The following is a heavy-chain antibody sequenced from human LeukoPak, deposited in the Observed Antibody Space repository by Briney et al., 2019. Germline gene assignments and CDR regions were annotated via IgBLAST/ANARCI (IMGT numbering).Heavy chain of an antibody. Sequence: PGGSLRLSCATSGFTFSRSNMNWVRQAPGKGLEWISYISSSSSSIYYADSVKGRFTISRDNAKNSLYLQMNSLRAEDTAVYYCARDAYHYGMDVWGQGTTVTVSS. CDR2: ISSSSSSI. CDR3: ARDAYHYGMDV. V-gene: IGHV3-21*05. CDR1: GFTFSRSN. J-gene: IGHJ6*02.